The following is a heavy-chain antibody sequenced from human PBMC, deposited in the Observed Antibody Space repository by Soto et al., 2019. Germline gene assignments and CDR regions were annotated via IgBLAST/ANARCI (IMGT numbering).Heavy chain of an antibody. CDR1: GYTFTSYD. Sequence: GASVKVSCKASGYTFTSYDINWVRQATGPGLEWMGWMNPNGGNTGYAQKFQGRVTMTRNTSISTAYMELSSLRSEDTAVYYCARVPRIRYCSGGSCPIGYWGQGTLVTVSS. V-gene: IGHV1-8*01. CDR3: ARVPRIRYCSGGSCPIGY. J-gene: IGHJ4*02. D-gene: IGHD2-15*01. CDR2: MNPNGGNT.